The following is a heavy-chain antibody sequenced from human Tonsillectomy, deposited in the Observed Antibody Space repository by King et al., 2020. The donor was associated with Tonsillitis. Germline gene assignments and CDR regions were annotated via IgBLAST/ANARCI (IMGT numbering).Heavy chain of an antibody. D-gene: IGHD3-16*01. CDR2: ISYDGSNK. CDR3: AKSPRGSMIIDY. CDR1: GFTFSSYG. Sequence: VQLVQSGGGVVQPGRSLRLSCAASGFTFSSYGMHWVRQAPGKGLEWVAVISYDGSNKNYADSVKGRFTISRDNSKNTLYLQMNSLRAEDTAVYYCAKSPRGSMIIDYWGQGTLVTVSS. V-gene: IGHV3-30*18. J-gene: IGHJ4*02.